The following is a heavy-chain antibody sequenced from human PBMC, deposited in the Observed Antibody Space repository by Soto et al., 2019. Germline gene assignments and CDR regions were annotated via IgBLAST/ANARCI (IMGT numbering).Heavy chain of an antibody. J-gene: IGHJ6*02. D-gene: IGHD6-13*01. CDR1: GFTFSSYW. CDR2: INSDGSST. Sequence: GGSMRLSCAASGFTFSSYWMHWVRQAPGKGLVWVSRINSDGSSTSYADSVKGRFTISRDNAKNTPYLQMNSLRAEDTAVYYCARDQGAVAGTYYYGMDVWGQGTTVTVSS. V-gene: IGHV3-74*01. CDR3: ARDQGAVAGTYYYGMDV.